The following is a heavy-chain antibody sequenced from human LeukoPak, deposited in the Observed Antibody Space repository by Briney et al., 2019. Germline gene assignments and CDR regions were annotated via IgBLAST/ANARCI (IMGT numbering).Heavy chain of an antibody. D-gene: IGHD2-21*01. J-gene: IGHJ4*02. CDR2: ISCSSSYI. CDR1: GFTFSSYS. V-gene: IGHV3-21*01. CDR3: ARAYCGGDCYSDTIDY. Sequence: GGSLRLSCAASGFTFSSYSMNWVRQAPGKGLEWVSSISCSSSYIYYADSVKGRFTISRDNAKNSLYLQMNSLRAEDTAVYYCARAYCGGDCYSDTIDYWGQGTLVTVSS.